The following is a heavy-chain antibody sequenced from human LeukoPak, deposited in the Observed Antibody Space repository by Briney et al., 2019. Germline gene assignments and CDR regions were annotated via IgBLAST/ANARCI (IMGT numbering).Heavy chain of an antibody. CDR3: ARESPGYYYFDY. Sequence: GASVKVSCKASGGTFSSYAISWVRQAPGQGLEWMGGIIPIFGTANYAQKFQGRVTITADESTSTAYMELSSLRSEDTAVYYCARESPGYYYFDYWGQGTLVTVSS. CDR2: IIPIFGTA. V-gene: IGHV1-69*13. D-gene: IGHD5-12*01. J-gene: IGHJ4*02. CDR1: GGTFSSYA.